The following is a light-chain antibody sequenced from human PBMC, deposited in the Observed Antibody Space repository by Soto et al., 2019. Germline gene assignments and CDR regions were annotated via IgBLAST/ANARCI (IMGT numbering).Light chain of an antibody. Sequence: QSVLTQPASVSGSPGQPITISCTGTSSDVAAYNSVSWYQQYPGKAPKLMIYDVIYRPSGVSNRFSVSKSANTASLTISGLQAEDEADYYCSSYTTSGNYVFGTGTKVTVL. CDR2: DVI. CDR1: SSDVAAYNS. V-gene: IGLV2-14*01. CDR3: SSYTTSGNYV. J-gene: IGLJ1*01.